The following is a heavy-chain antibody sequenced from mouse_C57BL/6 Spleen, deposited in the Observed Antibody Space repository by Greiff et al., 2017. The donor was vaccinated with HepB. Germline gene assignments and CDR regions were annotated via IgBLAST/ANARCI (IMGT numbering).Heavy chain of an antibody. D-gene: IGHD4-1*01. V-gene: IGHV5-4*01. CDR3: AREGRTGTFAY. Sequence: EVQRVESGGGLVKPGGSLKLSCAASGFTFSSYAMSWVRQTPEKRLEWVATISDGGSYTYYPDNVKGRFTISRDNAKNNLYLQMSHLKSEDTAMYYCAREGRTGTFAYWGQGTLVTVSA. CDR2: ISDGGSYT. J-gene: IGHJ3*01. CDR1: GFTFSSYA.